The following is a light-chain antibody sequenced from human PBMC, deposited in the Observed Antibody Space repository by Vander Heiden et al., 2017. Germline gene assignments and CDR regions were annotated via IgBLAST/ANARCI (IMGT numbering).Light chain of an antibody. CDR3: AAWDDSLNGFWV. CDR2: SNN. CDR1: SSNIGSNT. V-gene: IGLV1-44*01. Sequence: PGQRVTISCSGSSSNIGSNTVNWYQQLPGTAPKLLIYSNNQRPSGVPDRFSCSKSGTSASLAISGLQSEDEADYYCAAWDDSLNGFWVFGGGTKLTVL. J-gene: IGLJ3*02.